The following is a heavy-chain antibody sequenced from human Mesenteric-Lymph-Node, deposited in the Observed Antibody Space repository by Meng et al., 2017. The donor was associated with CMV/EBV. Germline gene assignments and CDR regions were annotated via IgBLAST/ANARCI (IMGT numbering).Heavy chain of an antibody. J-gene: IGHJ4*02. CDR3: ARGGQGGSGGFDY. V-gene: IGHV1-2*02. CDR1: GYTFTGYY. D-gene: IGHD3-10*01. Sequence: ASVKVSCKASGYTFTGYYMHWVRQAPGQGLEWMGWINPNSGGTNYAQKFQGRVTMTRNTSISTAYMELSSLRSEDTAVYYCARGGQGGSGGFDYWGQGTLVTVSS. CDR2: INPNSGGT.